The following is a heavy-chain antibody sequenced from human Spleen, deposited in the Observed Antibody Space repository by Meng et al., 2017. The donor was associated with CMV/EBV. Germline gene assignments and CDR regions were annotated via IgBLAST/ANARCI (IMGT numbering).Heavy chain of an antibody. J-gene: IGHJ6*02. CDR2: INPSGGST. V-gene: IGHV1-46*01. CDR3: ARVILQYPNFGYYGMDV. D-gene: IGHD4-11*01. CDR1: YTFTNYY. Sequence: YTFTNYYMHWVRQAPGQGLEWMGLINPSGGSTSYAQKFQGRVTMTTDTSTSTVYMDLSSLRSEDTAVYYCARVILQYPNFGYYGMDVWGQGTTVTVSS.